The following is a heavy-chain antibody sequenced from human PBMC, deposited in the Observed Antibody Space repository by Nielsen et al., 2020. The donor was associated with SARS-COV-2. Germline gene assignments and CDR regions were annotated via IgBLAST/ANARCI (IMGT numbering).Heavy chain of an antibody. CDR3: ARQESSGWYGFDY. D-gene: IGHD6-19*01. J-gene: IGHJ4*02. V-gene: IGHV4-39*01. CDR2: IYFNENT. Sequence: SETLSLTCAVSGGYISTSTFYWGWLRQPPGKGLEWIGSIYFNENTSYNPSLKSRVRISVDTSKNHFSLKLGSVTAADTAVYYCARQESSGWYGFDYWGQGTLVTVSS. CDR1: GGYISTSTFY.